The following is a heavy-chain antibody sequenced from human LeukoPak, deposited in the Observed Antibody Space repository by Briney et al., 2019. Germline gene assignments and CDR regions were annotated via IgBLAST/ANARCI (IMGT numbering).Heavy chain of an antibody. CDR3: ARGPIAAAALDY. Sequence: PSETLSPTCTVSGGSISSGSYYWSWIRQPPGKGLEWIGEINHSGSTNYNPSLKSRVTISVDTSKNQFSLKLSSVTAADTAVYYCARGPIAAAALDYWGQGTLVTVSS. CDR2: INHSGST. V-gene: IGHV4-39*07. CDR1: GGSISSGSYY. D-gene: IGHD6-13*01. J-gene: IGHJ4*02.